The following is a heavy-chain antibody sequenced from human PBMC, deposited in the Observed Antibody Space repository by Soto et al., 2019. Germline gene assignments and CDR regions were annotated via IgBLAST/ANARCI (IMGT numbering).Heavy chain of an antibody. CDR1: GGSISSSSYY. Sequence: QLQLQESGPGLVKPPETLSLTCTVSGGSISSSSYYWGWIRQPPGKGLEWIGSIYYSGSTYYNPSLKSRVTISVDTSKNQFSLKLSSVTAADTAVYYCARRASRGSFYFDYWGQGTLVTVSS. V-gene: IGHV4-39*01. CDR2: IYYSGST. CDR3: ARRASRGSFYFDY. D-gene: IGHD3-10*01. J-gene: IGHJ4*02.